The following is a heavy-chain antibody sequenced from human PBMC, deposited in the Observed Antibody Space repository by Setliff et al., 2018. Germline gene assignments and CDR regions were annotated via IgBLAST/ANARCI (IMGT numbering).Heavy chain of an antibody. CDR1: GFTFKTYS. J-gene: IGHJ4*02. CDR2: ISPYSGET. D-gene: IGHD2-21*01. CDR3: TTSRAPRVVLAADFDL. Sequence: GASVKVSCKASGFTFKTYSFSWVRQAPGQGLEWMGWISPYSGETNNAQKFQDRLSVTADTSSKTIYMELRSLTSDDTAVYFCTTSRAPRVVLAADFDLWGQGTLVTVSS. V-gene: IGHV1-18*01.